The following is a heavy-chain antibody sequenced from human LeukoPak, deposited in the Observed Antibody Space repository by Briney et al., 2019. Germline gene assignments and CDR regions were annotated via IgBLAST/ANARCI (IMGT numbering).Heavy chain of an antibody. V-gene: IGHV3-15*01. Sequence: GGSLRLSCAASGFTFTSAWMTWVRQAPGKGLEWVGRIKSKTDGGTTDYAAPVKGRITISRDDSKNALYLQMNSLKTEDTAVYYCTTDLSYYDSSGFPHWGQGTLVTVSS. J-gene: IGHJ4*02. CDR2: IKSKTDGGTT. D-gene: IGHD3-22*01. CDR3: TTDLSYYDSSGFPH. CDR1: GFTFTSAW.